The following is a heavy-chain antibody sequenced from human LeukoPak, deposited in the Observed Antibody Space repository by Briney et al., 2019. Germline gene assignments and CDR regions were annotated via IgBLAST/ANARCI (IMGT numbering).Heavy chain of an antibody. V-gene: IGHV4-59*01. D-gene: IGHD4/OR15-4a*01. J-gene: IGHJ4*02. Sequence: SETLSLTCTASGGSMSKSYWNCIRQPPGKGLEWIGYIYSSGSTNYNPSLKSRVTISLDTSRPQSSLDLTSATAAYTAEYYCATGRTNLDYFDYWGQGTVVTVSS. CDR3: ATGRTNLDYFDY. CDR2: IYSSGST. CDR1: GGSMSKSY.